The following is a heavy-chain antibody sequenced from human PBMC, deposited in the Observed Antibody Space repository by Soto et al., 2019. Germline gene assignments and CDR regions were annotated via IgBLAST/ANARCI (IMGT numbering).Heavy chain of an antibody. V-gene: IGHV1-69*01. CDR3: GRHADAGSFHNWFDP. CDR1: GGTFSTNA. CDR2: IIPIFGTA. J-gene: IGHJ5*02. D-gene: IGHD2-15*01. Sequence: QVQLVQSGAEVKKPGSSVKVSCKASGGTFSTNAIAWVRQAPGQGLEWMGGIIPIFGTANYAQKFQGRVTITADESTSTAYMEMGSLRSEDTAVYYCGRHADAGSFHNWFDPWGQGTLVTVSS.